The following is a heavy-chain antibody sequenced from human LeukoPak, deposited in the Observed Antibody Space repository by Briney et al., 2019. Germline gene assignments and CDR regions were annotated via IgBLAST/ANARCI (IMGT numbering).Heavy chain of an antibody. CDR2: ISAYNGNT. J-gene: IGHJ5*02. CDR1: GYTFTSYG. D-gene: IGHD2-8*01. V-gene: IGHV1-18*01. CDR3: ARDDLMVDAPNHWFDP. Sequence: GASVKVSCKASGYTFTSYGISWVRQAPGQGLEWMGWISAYNGNTNYAQKLQGRVTMTTDTSTSTAYMELRSLRSDDTAVYYCARDDLMVDAPNHWFDPWGQGTLVTVSS.